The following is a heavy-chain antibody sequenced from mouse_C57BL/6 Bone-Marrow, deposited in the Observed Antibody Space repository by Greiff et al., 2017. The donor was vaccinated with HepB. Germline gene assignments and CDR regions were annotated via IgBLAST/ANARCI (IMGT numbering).Heavy chain of an antibody. J-gene: IGHJ4*01. D-gene: IGHD1-1*01. CDR1: GYTFTSYW. Sequence: VQLQQPGAELVRPGTSVKLSCKASGYTFTSYWMHWVKQRPGQGLEWIGVIDPSDSYTNYNQKFKGKATLTVDTSSSTAYMQLSSLTSEDSAVYYCAPTTVVATGAMDYWGQGTSVTVSS. CDR3: APTTVVATGAMDY. CDR2: IDPSDSYT. V-gene: IGHV1-59*01.